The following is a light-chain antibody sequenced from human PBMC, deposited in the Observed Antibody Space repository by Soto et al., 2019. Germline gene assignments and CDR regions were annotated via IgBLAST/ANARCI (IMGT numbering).Light chain of an antibody. J-gene: IGLJ2*01. Sequence: QSALTQPASVSGSAGQSITISCTGTSSDVGGYNYVSWYQQHPCKAPKRMIYDVSNRPSGVSNRFSGSKSGNTASLTISGLQAEDEADYYCSSYTSSSLLFGGGTKLTVL. CDR3: SSYTSSSLL. CDR2: DVS. CDR1: SSDVGGYNY. V-gene: IGLV2-14*01.